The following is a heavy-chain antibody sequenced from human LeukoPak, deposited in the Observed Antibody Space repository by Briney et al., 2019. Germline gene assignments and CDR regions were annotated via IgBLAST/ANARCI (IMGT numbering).Heavy chain of an antibody. Sequence: GASLQISCKGSGPSFTSYWIGWVRQLPGKGLEWMGIIYPGDSDTRYSPSFQGQVTISADKSISTAYLQWSSLEASDTAMYYCARLAGSGGSCYRCFDYWGQGTLVTVSS. CDR2: IYPGDSDT. J-gene: IGHJ4*02. CDR3: ARLAGSGGSCYRCFDY. CDR1: GPSFTSYW. D-gene: IGHD2-15*01. V-gene: IGHV5-51*01.